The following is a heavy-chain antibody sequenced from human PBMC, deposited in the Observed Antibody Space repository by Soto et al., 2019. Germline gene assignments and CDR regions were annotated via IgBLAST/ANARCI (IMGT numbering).Heavy chain of an antibody. D-gene: IGHD3-10*01. V-gene: IGHV3-23*01. CDR2: ISGSGGST. CDR1: GFTFSSYA. Sequence: GGSLRLSCAASGFTFSSYAMSWVRQAPGKGLEWVSAISGSGGSTYYADSVKGRFTISRDNSKNTLYLQMNSLRAEDTAVYYCANLFGPSTMVRGVIPTDYWGQGTLVTVSS. CDR3: ANLFGPSTMVRGVIPTDY. J-gene: IGHJ4*02.